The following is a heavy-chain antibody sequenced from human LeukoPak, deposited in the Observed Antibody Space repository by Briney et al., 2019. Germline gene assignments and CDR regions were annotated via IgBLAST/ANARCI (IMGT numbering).Heavy chain of an antibody. V-gene: IGHV3-30*04. D-gene: IGHD2-2*01. Sequence: GGSLRLSCAASGFIFSNYAIHWVRQAPGKGLEWVAVISYDGSNKYYADSVKGRFTISRDISKNTLYLQMNSQRAEDTAVYYCARGYCSSISCYVDYWGQGTLVTVSS. CDR3: ARGYCSSISCYVDY. CDR2: ISYDGSNK. CDR1: GFIFSNYA. J-gene: IGHJ4*02.